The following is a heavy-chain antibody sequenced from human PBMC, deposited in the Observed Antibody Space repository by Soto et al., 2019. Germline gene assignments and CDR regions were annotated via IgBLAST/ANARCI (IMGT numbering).Heavy chain of an antibody. CDR3: ARHGAADIVVVPAAIGRHYYYGMDV. D-gene: IGHD2-2*01. CDR2: IYPGDSDT. Sequence: PGESLKISCKGSGYSFTSYSIGWVRQMPGKGLEWMGIIYPGDSDTRYSPSFQGQVTISADKSISTAYLQWSSLKASDTAMYYCARHGAADIVVVPAAIGRHYYYGMDVWGQGTTVTVSS. J-gene: IGHJ6*02. V-gene: IGHV5-51*01. CDR1: GYSFTSYS.